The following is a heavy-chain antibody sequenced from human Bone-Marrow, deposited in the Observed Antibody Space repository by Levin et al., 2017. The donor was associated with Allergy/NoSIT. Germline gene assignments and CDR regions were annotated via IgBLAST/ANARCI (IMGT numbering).Heavy chain of an antibody. D-gene: IGHD3-16*02. J-gene: IGHJ3*02. CDR1: GGPITSGDYY. CDR2: IYYSGAT. CDR3: ARDRKRSETVWGSYRDGEGFDI. Sequence: SQTLSLTCTVSGGPITSGDYYWSWIRQPPGKGLEWVGYIYYSGATYYNPSLQSRVTTSVDTSKNQFSLRLTSLTAADTAVYYCARDRKRSETVWGSYRDGEGFDIWGQGTKVTVSS. V-gene: IGHV4-30-4*01.